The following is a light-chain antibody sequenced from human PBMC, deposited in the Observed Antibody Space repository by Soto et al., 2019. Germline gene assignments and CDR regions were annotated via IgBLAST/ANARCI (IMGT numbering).Light chain of an antibody. CDR1: QSVSSSY. CDR2: GAS. Sequence: EIVMTQSPATLCVSPGERATLSCRASQSVSSSYLAWYQQKPGQAPRLLIYGASSRATGIPDRFSGSGSGTDFTLTISRLEPEDFAVYYCQQYGSSPRVTFGQGTRLEIK. J-gene: IGKJ5*01. V-gene: IGKV3-20*01. CDR3: QQYGSSPRVT.